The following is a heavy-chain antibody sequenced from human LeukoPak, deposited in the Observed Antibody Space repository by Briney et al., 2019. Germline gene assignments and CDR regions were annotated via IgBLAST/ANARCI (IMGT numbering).Heavy chain of an antibody. D-gene: IGHD2-21*02. V-gene: IGHV1-46*01. Sequence: ASVKVSCKASGYTFTSYYMHWVRQAPGQGLEWMGIINPSGGSTSYAQKLQGRVTMTRDTSTSTVYMELSSLRSEDTAVYYCAREDSVTALYDYWGQGTLVTVSS. J-gene: IGHJ4*02. CDR1: GYTFTSYY. CDR2: INPSGGST. CDR3: AREDSVTALYDY.